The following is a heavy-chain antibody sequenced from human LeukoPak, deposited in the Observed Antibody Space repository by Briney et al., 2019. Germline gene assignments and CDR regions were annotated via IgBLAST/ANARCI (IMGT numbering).Heavy chain of an antibody. CDR3: AKDASSAAADY. J-gene: IGHJ4*02. D-gene: IGHD6-13*01. CDR2: IRNGGSHK. CDR1: GFTFSSYG. Sequence: GGSLRLSCAASGFTFSSYGMHWVRQAPGKGLEWVSFIRNGGSHKYYADSVKGRFTISRDNSKNTLYLQMNSLRAEDTAVYYCAKDASSAAADYWGQGTLVTVSS. V-gene: IGHV3-30*02.